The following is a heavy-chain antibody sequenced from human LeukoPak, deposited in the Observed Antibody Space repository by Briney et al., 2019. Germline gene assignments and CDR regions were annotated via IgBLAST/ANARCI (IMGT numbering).Heavy chain of an antibody. Sequence: AGGSLRLSFAAYGFTFSSYAMDWVRQAPGKGLEWVAVISYDGSNKYYADSVKGRFTISRDNSKNTLYLQMNSLRAEDTAVYYCARDLESYYYYGMDVWGQGTTVTVSS. V-gene: IGHV3-30-3*01. CDR1: GFTFSSYA. CDR3: ARDLESYYYYGMDV. CDR2: ISYDGSNK. J-gene: IGHJ6*02.